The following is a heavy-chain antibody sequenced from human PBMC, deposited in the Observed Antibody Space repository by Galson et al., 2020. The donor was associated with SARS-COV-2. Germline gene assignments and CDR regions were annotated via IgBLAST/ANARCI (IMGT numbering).Heavy chain of an antibody. V-gene: IGHV3-33*01. J-gene: IGHJ4*02. CDR2: IFFDGSDK. CDR3: ARDGQPSSGWACDY. CDR1: GFTFSSHA. D-gene: IGHD6-19*01. Sequence: GESLKISCAASGFTFSSHAMHWVRQAPGKGLEWVAQIFFDGSDKYYGDSVKGRFTISRDSSKNTVYLQMNNLRADDTAVYYCARDGQPSSGWACDYWGQGTLVTVSS.